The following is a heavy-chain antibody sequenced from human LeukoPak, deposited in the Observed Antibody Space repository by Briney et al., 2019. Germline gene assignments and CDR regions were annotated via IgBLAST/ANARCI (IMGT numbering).Heavy chain of an antibody. D-gene: IGHD2-21*01. V-gene: IGHV3-23*01. Sequence: GYLRPLSCASGVASCRNVNYARSRVRHPPGKGLEWVSGITTSGSTYYADSVKGRFTISRENSNNTLYLHMDSLRAEDTAVYYCAKAPVWNYYYGLDVWGQGTTVTVSS. J-gene: IGHJ6*02. CDR3: AKAPVWNYYYGLDV. CDR1: GVASCRNVNYA. CDR2: ITTSGST.